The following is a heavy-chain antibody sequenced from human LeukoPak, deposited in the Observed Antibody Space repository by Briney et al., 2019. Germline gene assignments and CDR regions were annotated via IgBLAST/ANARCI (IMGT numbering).Heavy chain of an antibody. CDR2: IKQDGSEK. V-gene: IGHV3-7*03. CDR3: ARDRDWYSFDS. Sequence: GGSLRLSCTASEFTFSSYWMDWVRQAPGKGLEWVANIKQDGSEKYYVDSVKGRFTISRDNAKNSLYLQMNSLRAEDTAVYYCARDRDWYSFDSWGQGTLVTVSS. D-gene: IGHD6-19*01. J-gene: IGHJ4*02. CDR1: EFTFSSYW.